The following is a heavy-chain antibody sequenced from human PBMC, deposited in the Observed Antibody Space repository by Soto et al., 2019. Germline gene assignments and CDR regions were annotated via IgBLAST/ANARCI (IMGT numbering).Heavy chain of an antibody. Sequence: PGGSLRLSCAASGFTFSSYAMHGVRQAPGKGLEWVAVISYDGSNKYYADSVKGRFTISRDNSKNTLYLQMNSLRAEDTAVYYCAREVVVIRNFDYWGQGTLVTVSS. CDR3: AREVVVIRNFDY. CDR2: ISYDGSNK. J-gene: IGHJ4*02. V-gene: IGHV3-30-3*01. CDR1: GFTFSSYA. D-gene: IGHD3-22*01.